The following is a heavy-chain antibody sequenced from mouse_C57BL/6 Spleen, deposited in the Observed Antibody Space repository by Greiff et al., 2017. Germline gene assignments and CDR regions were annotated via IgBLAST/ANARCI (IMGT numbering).Heavy chain of an antibody. CDR1: GYAFSSSW. CDR2: IYPGDGDP. J-gene: IGHJ3*01. CDR3: ARSDYGSSSFAY. D-gene: IGHD1-1*01. V-gene: IGHV1-82*01. Sequence: QVQLQQSGPELVKPGASVKISCTASGYAFSSSWMNWVKQRPGKGLEWIGRIYPGDGDPNYNGKFKGKATLTSTKSSSTAYMQLSSLTSEDSAVYFCARSDYGSSSFAYWGQGTLVTVSA.